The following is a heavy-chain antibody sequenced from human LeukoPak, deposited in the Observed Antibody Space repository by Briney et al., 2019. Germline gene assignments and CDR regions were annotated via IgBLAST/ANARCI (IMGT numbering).Heavy chain of an antibody. J-gene: IGHJ4*02. D-gene: IGHD2-8*02. Sequence: PGGSLRLSCAASGFTFSSVSMNWVRQAPGKGLEWVSYISRRSSTIYYADSVKGRFTISRDNAKNSLYLQMNSLRDEDTAVYYCARPTNWWGYFDYWGQGTLVTVSS. CDR2: ISRRSSTI. CDR1: GFTFSSVS. V-gene: IGHV3-48*02. CDR3: ARPTNWWGYFDY.